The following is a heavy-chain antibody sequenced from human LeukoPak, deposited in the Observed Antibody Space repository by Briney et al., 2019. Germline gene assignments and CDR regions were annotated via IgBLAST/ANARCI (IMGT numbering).Heavy chain of an antibody. V-gene: IGHV1-2*02. D-gene: IGHD3-22*01. CDR3: ARPGGSGYYYVGYFQH. CDR1: GYTFTGYY. J-gene: IGHJ1*01. CDR2: SNPNSGGT. Sequence: GASVKVSCKASGYTFTGYYMHWVRQAPGQGVEGMGWSNPNSGGTNYAQKFQGRVTMTRDTSISTAYMELSRLRSDATAVYYCARPGGSGYYYVGYFQHWGQGTLVTVSS.